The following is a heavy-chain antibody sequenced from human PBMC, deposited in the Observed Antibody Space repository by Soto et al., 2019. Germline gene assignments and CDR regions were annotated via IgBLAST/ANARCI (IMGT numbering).Heavy chain of an antibody. D-gene: IGHD2-2*01. J-gene: IGHJ6*02. Sequence: SQTLSLTCAISGDSVSSNSAAWNWIRQSPSRGLEWLGRAYYRSQWYYDSAVSVRSRITVIPDTSKNQFSLQLNSVTPEDTSVYCCTMQKGDSRIYIGMDVWGLGTTDTVSS. CDR1: GDSVSSNSAA. CDR2: AYYRSQWYY. CDR3: TMQKGDSRIYIGMDV. V-gene: IGHV6-1*01.